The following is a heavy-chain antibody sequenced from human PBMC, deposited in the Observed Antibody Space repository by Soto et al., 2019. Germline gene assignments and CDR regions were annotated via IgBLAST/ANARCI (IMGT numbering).Heavy chain of an antibody. Sequence: QMQLVLSGAEVKKPGASVKVSCKASGYTFTRHYIHWVRQAPGKGLEWMGIINSSGGNTYYAQKFKGRVALISDTSTSTVYMELSSVRSEDTAVYYCARDLLAAGSDALDIWGQGTMVTVSS. CDR3: ARDLLAAGSDALDI. J-gene: IGHJ3*02. CDR2: INSSGGNT. CDR1: GYTFTRHY. V-gene: IGHV1-46*01. D-gene: IGHD6-13*01.